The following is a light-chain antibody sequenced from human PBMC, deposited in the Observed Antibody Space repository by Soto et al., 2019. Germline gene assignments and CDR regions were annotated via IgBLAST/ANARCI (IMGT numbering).Light chain of an antibody. V-gene: IGKV1-5*03. CDR2: KAT. J-gene: IGKJ1*01. CDR3: QQYNSYLM. CDR1: QRISSW. Sequence: DIQMTQSPSTLSASVGDRVTITCRASQRISSWLAWYQQKPGRAPKLLIYKATSLETGVPSRFSGSGSGTEFTLTISSLQPDDFATYYCQQYNSYLMFGQGTKVDIK.